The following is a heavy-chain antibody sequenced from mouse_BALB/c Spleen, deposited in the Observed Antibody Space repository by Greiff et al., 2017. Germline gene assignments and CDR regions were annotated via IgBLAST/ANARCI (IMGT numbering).Heavy chain of an antibody. D-gene: IGHD1-2*01. J-gene: IGHJ3*01. V-gene: IGHV1-81*01. CDR3: ARHHYYGQGAY. CDR1: GYTFTDYV. CDR2: IYPGSGST. Sequence: QVQLQQSGPELVKPGASVKMSCMASGYTFTDYVISWVKQRTGQGLEWIGEIYPGSGSTYYNEKFKGKATLTADKSSNTAYMQLSSLTSEDSAVYFCARHHYYGQGAYWGQGTLVTVSA.